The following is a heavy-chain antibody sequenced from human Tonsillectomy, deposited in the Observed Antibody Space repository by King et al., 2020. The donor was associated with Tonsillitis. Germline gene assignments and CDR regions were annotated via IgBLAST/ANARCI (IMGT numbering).Heavy chain of an antibody. CDR2: INHSGTT. CDR3: ARYEYIRWSIFDY. J-gene: IGHJ4*02. Sequence: VQLQQWGAGLLKPSETLSLTCAVYGGSFSDYYWSWIRQAPGKGLQWIGEINHSGTTNYNPSLKSRVSISVDTSKKQFSLNLRYVTAADTAVYYCARYEYIRWSIFDYWGQRTLATVSS. CDR1: GGSFSDYY. D-gene: IGHD6-6*01. V-gene: IGHV4-34*01.